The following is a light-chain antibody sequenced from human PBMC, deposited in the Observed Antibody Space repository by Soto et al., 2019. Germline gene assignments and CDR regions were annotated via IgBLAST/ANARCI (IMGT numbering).Light chain of an antibody. J-gene: IGKJ3*01. Sequence: EIVLTQSPGTLYFSPVERSTVSFSASQSVSSSYLAWYQQKPGQAPRLLIYGASSRATGIPARFSGSGSGTEFTLTISSLQSEDFAVYYCQQYNNWPITFGPGTKVDIK. CDR3: QQYNNWPIT. V-gene: IGKV3D-15*01. CDR2: GAS. CDR1: QSVSSSY.